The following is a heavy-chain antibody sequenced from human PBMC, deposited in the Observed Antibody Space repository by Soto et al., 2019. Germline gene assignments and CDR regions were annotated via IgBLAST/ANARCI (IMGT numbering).Heavy chain of an antibody. CDR1: GGSFSGYY. Sequence: SETLSLTCAVYGGSFSGYYWSWIRQPPGKGLEWIGEINHSGSTNYNPSLKSRVTISVDNSKNTLYLQMNSLTAEDTAVYYCARDDAPTAPSIFDYWGQGALVTVSS. D-gene: IGHD2-21*02. CDR2: INHSGST. CDR3: ARDDAPTAPSIFDY. J-gene: IGHJ4*02. V-gene: IGHV4-34*01.